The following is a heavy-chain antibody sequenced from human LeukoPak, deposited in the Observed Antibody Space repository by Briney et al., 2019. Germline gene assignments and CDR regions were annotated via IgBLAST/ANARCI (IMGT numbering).Heavy chain of an antibody. CDR1: GFTFSSYG. J-gene: IGHJ4*02. CDR3: ARVGLTGYYYSYYFDY. V-gene: IGHV3-33*01. Sequence: GGSLRLSCAASGFTFSSYGMHWVRQAPGKGLEWVAVIWYDGSNKYYADSEKGRFTISRDNSKNTLYLQMNSLRAEDTAVYYCARVGLTGYYYSYYFDYWGQGTLVTVSS. CDR2: IWYDGSNK. D-gene: IGHD3-9*01.